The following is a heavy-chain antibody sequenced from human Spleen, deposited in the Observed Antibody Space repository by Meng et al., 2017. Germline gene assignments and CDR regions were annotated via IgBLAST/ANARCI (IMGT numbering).Heavy chain of an antibody. J-gene: IGHJ4*02. CDR3: ARNDFWSGYFDY. V-gene: IGHV4-61*01. CDR2: IYYSGST. CDR1: GGSVSSGSYY. D-gene: IGHD3-3*01. Sequence: HVHLQGSGPGLVRPSETLSLTCTVSGGSVSSGSYYWSWIWQPPGKGLEWIGYIYYSGSTNYNPSLKSRVTISVDTSKNQFSLKLSSVTAADTAVYYCARNDFWSGYFDYWGQGTLVTVSS.